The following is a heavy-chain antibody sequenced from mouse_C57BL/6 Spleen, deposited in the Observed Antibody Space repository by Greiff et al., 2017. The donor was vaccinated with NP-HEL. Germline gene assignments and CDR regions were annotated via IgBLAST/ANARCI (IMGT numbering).Heavy chain of an antibody. CDR3: ARVTVVATGAMDY. V-gene: IGHV1-69*01. Sequence: VQLQQPGAELVMPGASVKLSCKASGYTFTSYWMHWVKQRPGQGLEWIGEIDPSDSYTNYNQKFKGKSTLTVDKSSSTAYMQLSSLTSEDSAVYYCARVTVVATGAMDYWGQGTSVTVSS. CDR2: IDPSDSYT. CDR1: GYTFTSYW. D-gene: IGHD1-1*01. J-gene: IGHJ4*01.